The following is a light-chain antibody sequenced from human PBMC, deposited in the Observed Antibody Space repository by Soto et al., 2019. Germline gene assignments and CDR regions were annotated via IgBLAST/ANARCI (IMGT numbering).Light chain of an antibody. CDR1: QGISSY. Sequence: DIQLTQSPSFLSASVGDRVTITCRASQGISSYLAWYQQKPGKAPKLLIYKASTLKSGAPSRFSGSGSGTEFTLTISSLQPEDIGTYYCQQYDNLFTFG. CDR3: QQYDNLFT. J-gene: IGKJ3*01. CDR2: KAS. V-gene: IGKV1-9*01.